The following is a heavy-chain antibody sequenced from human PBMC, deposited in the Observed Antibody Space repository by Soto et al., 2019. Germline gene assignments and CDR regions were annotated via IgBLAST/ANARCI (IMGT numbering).Heavy chain of an antibody. Sequence: GGSLRLSCAASGFTFSGYSVNWVRQAPGKGLEWVSYISSGSKTIYYAESVKGRFTVSRDNARNSQYLQMNSLRDEDTAVYYCAREDILGVRSFDYWGQGTMVTVSS. CDR2: ISSGSKTI. D-gene: IGHD3-9*01. CDR1: GFTFSGYS. V-gene: IGHV3-48*02. J-gene: IGHJ4*02. CDR3: AREDILGVRSFDY.